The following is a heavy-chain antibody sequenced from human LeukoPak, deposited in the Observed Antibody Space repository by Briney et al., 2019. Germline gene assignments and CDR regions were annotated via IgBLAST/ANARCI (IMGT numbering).Heavy chain of an antibody. CDR1: SGAISSSGYY. CDR3: ATQRRSSWYNFDY. J-gene: IGHJ4*02. D-gene: IGHD6-13*01. V-gene: IGHV4-39*01. CDR2: IYHSGNT. Sequence: SETLSLTCTVSSGAISSSGYYWGWIRQPPGRGLEWIGSIYHSGNTYYNPSLKSRVTISVDTSKNQFSLKLSSVTAADTAVYYCATQRRSSWYNFDYWGQGTLVTVSS.